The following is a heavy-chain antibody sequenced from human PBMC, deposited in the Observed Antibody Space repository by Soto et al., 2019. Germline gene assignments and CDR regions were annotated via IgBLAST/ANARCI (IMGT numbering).Heavy chain of an antibody. Sequence: SETLSLTYAVSGGSISSSNWWSWVRQPPGKGLEWIGEIYHSGSTNYNPSLKSRVTISVDKSKNQFSLKLSSVTAADTAVYYCARLIVVVPAAKRSDGLAPWGQGTLVTVS. D-gene: IGHD2-2*01. V-gene: IGHV4-4*02. CDR3: ARLIVVVPAAKRSDGLAP. CDR2: IYHSGST. J-gene: IGHJ5*02. CDR1: GGSISSSNW.